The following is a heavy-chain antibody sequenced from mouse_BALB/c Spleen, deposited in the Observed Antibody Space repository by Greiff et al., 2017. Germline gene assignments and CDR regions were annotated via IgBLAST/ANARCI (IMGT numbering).Heavy chain of an antibody. CDR1: GYSITSDYA. CDR2: ISYSGST. J-gene: IGHJ3*01. Sequence: DVKLQESGPGLVKPSQSLSLTCTVTGYSITSDYAWNWIRQFPGNKLEWMGYISYSGSTSYNPSLKSRISITRDTSKNQFFLQLNSVTTEDTATYYCARGDRAWFAYWGQGTLVTVSA. V-gene: IGHV3-2*02. CDR3: ARGDRAWFAY.